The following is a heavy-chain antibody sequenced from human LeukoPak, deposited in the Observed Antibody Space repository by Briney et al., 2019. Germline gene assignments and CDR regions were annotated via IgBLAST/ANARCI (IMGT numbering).Heavy chain of an antibody. V-gene: IGHV3-23*01. CDR1: GFTFSNYG. CDR3: AKARMSIAARPRPDY. D-gene: IGHD6-6*01. CDR2: ISGSGGTT. Sequence: GGSLRLSCAASGFTFSNYGMNWVRQAPGKGLEWVSIISGSGGTTYYADSVKGRFTISRDNSKNTLYLQMNSLRAEDTAVYYCAKARMSIAARPRPDYWGQGTLVTVSS. J-gene: IGHJ4*02.